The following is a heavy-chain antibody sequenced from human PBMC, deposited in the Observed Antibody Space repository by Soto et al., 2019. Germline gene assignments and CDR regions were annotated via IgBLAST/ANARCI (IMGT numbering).Heavy chain of an antibody. Sequence: TSETLSLTCAVYGGSFSAYYWSWVRQPPGKGLEWIGEIIHSESTKYNPSLKSRVTISVDTSKNQFSLKLSSVTAADTAVYYCARQRPTDGRWEFANYYGMDVWGQGTPVTGSS. CDR1: GGSFSAYY. CDR3: ARQRPTDGRWEFANYYGMDV. V-gene: IGHV4-34*12. J-gene: IGHJ6*02. CDR2: IIHSEST. D-gene: IGHD1-26*01.